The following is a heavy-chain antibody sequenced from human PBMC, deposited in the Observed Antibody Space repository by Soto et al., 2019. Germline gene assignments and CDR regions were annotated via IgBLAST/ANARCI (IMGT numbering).Heavy chain of an antibody. CDR2: IIPILGIA. CDR3: ARERLDYDSISYGMDV. V-gene: IGHV1-69*08. Sequence: QVQLVQSGAEVKKPGSSVKVSCKASGGTFSSYTISWVRQAPGQGLEWMGRIIPILGIANYAQKFQGRVTITADKSTITAYMELSSLRSEDTAVYYCARERLDYDSISYGMDVWGQGTTVTVSS. J-gene: IGHJ6*02. D-gene: IGHD3-22*01. CDR1: GGTFSSYT.